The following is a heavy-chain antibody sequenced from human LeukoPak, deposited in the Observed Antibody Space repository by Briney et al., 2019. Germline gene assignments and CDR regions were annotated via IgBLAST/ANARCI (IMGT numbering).Heavy chain of an antibody. CDR2: IYTSGST. CDR1: GGSISSYY. V-gene: IGHV4-4*07. D-gene: IGHD3-10*01. J-gene: IGHJ6*03. Sequence: SETLSLTCTVSGGSISSYYWSWIRQPAGKGLEWIGRIYTSGSTNYNPSLKSRVTISVDKSKNQFSLKLSSVPAADTAVYYCARAGVRGGYYYYYYYMDVWGKGTTVTVSS. CDR3: ARAGVRGGYYYYYYYMDV.